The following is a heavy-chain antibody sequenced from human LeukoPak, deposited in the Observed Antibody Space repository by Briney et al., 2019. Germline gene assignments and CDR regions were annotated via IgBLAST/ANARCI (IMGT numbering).Heavy chain of an antibody. CDR3: ARFTPRLSREKFDY. CDR2: ISPYIGNT. CDR1: GYTFTKYD. Sequence: ASVRVSCKASGYTFTKYDIHWVRQAPGQRLEWMGWISPYIGNTYYSQKLQGRVTMTTDTSTTTAYMELRSLRSDDPGVYYCARFTPRLSREKFDYWGQGTLVTVSS. D-gene: IGHD3-3*02. V-gene: IGHV1-18*01. J-gene: IGHJ4*02.